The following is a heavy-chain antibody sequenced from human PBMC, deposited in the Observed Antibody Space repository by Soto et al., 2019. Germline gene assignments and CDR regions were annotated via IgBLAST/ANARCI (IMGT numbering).Heavy chain of an antibody. V-gene: IGHV1-2*04. J-gene: IGHJ6*02. CDR1: GYTFTGYY. CDR2: INPNSGGT. CDR3: AREVSSSWSTLIGYYYYGMDV. Sequence: XSVKVSCKAFGYTFTGYYMHWVRQAPGQGLEWMGWINPNSGGTNYAQKFQGWVTMTRDTSISTAYMELSRLRSDDTAVYYCAREVSSSWSTLIGYYYYGMDVWGQGTTVTVSS. D-gene: IGHD6-13*01.